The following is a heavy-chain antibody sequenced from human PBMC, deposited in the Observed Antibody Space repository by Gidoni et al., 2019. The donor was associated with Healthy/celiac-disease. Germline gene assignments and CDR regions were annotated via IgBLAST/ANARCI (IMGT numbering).Heavy chain of an antibody. D-gene: IGHD1-26*01. V-gene: IGHV3-48*03. Sequence: EVQLVESGGGLVQPGGSLRLSCAASGFTFSSYEMNWVRQAPGKGLEWVSYISSSGSTIYYADSVKGRFTISRDNAKNSLYLQMNSLRAEDTAVYYCARTSGDPSPFDYWGQGTLVTVSS. CDR1: GFTFSSYE. CDR3: ARTSGDPSPFDY. CDR2: ISSSGSTI. J-gene: IGHJ4*02.